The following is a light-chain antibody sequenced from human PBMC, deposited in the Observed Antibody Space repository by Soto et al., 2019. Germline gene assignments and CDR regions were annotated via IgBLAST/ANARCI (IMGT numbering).Light chain of an antibody. CDR3: SSYAGSNKGV. Sequence: QSALTQPPSASGSPGQSVTISCTGTSSDVGGYYYVSWYQQHPGKAPKLMIYEVSKRPSGRPDRFSGSTSGNTASLTVSALQAEDEDDYYCSSYAGSNKGVFGTGTKLTVL. J-gene: IGLJ1*01. CDR2: EVS. V-gene: IGLV2-8*01. CDR1: SSDVGGYYY.